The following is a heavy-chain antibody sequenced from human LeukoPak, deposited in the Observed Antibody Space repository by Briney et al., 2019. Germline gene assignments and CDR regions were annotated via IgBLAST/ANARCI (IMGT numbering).Heavy chain of an antibody. J-gene: IGHJ5*02. D-gene: IGHD3-9*01. V-gene: IGHV1-46*01. CDR1: GYTFTSYY. Sequence: ASVKVSCKASGYTFTSYYIHWVRQAPGQGLEWMGIIDPSGGSTSYAQKFQGRVTMTRDTSTSTVYMELSSLRSEDTAVYYCARVLIDILTGNGGFDPWGQGTLVTVSS. CDR2: IDPSGGST. CDR3: ARVLIDILTGNGGFDP.